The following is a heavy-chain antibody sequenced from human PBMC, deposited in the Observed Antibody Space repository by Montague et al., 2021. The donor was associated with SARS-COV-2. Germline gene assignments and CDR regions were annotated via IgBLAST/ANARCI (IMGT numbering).Heavy chain of an antibody. CDR1: GGSIRSYY. V-gene: IGHV4-59*01. CDR2: IYSSGST. Sequence: SETLSLTCTVSGGSIRSYYWSWTRQPPGKGLEWIGEIYSSGSTNYNPSLKSRVTISMDTSKSQFSLKLTSVTAADTAVHYCARHTRGWQPFDFWGQGTLVTVSS. J-gene: IGHJ4*02. D-gene: IGHD6-19*01. CDR3: ARHTRGWQPFDF.